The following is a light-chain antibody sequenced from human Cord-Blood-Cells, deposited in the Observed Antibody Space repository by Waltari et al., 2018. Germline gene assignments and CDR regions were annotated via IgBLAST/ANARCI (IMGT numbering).Light chain of an antibody. CDR1: SSDVGGYNY. Sequence: QSALTQPASVSGSPGQSITISCTGTSSDVGGYNYVSWYQQHPGKAPKLVIYDVSKRPSVVSNRFSGSKSGNTASLTSSGLQAEDEADYYCSSYTSSSTLVVFGGGTKLTVL. CDR2: DVS. J-gene: IGLJ2*01. CDR3: SSYTSSSTLVV. V-gene: IGLV2-14*01.